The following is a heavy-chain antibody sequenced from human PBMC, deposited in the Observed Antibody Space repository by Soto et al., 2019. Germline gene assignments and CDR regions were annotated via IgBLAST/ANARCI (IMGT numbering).Heavy chain of an antibody. CDR3: ARPIQYYFATSAQSAWFDP. CDR1: GGTFGSYA. Sequence: QVQLVQSGAEVKKPGSSVKVSCKTSGGTFGSYAISWVRQAPGQGLEWMGGIIPIFSTPNYAQKFQGRVTITADESPSTAYMELSSLRSEDTAVYYCARPIQYYFATSAQSAWFDPWGQGTLVTVSS. J-gene: IGHJ5*02. CDR2: IIPIFSTP. D-gene: IGHD3-22*01. V-gene: IGHV1-69*12.